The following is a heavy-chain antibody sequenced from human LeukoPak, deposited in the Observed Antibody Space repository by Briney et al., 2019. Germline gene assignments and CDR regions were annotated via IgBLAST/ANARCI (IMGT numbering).Heavy chain of an antibody. CDR3: ARDHEIYGMDV. D-gene: IGHD5-24*01. CDR1: GFTFSSYA. V-gene: IGHV3-53*04. Sequence: GGSLRLSCAASGFTFSSYAMSWVRQAPGKGLEWVSVIYSGGSTYYADSVKGRFTISRHNSKNTLYLQMNSLRAEDTAVYYCARDHEIYGMDVWGQGTTVTVSS. J-gene: IGHJ6*02. CDR2: IYSGGST.